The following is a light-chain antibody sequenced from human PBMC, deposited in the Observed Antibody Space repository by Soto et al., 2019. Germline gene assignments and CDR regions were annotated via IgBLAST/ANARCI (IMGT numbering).Light chain of an antibody. Sequence: DVQMTQSPSSLSASVGDRVTITCRASRGISNYLAWYQQKPGKVPKLLIYAASTLKSGVPSRFSGSGFVTDFSLTISSLQPEDVATYYCQRYNGAPPWTFGQGTTVEIK. V-gene: IGKV1-27*01. CDR3: QRYNGAPPWT. CDR1: RGISNY. CDR2: AAS. J-gene: IGKJ1*01.